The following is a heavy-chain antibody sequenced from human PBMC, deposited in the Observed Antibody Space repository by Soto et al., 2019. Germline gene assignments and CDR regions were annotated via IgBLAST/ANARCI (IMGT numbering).Heavy chain of an antibody. V-gene: IGHV4-34*01. D-gene: IGHD3-10*01. CDR2: INDSGNI. CDR3: ARGLIVWFGELSRRGGYYYYMDV. CDR1: GGSFSGYX. J-gene: IGHJ6*03. Sequence: QVQLQQWGAGLLKPSETLSLTCAVYGGSFSGYXXSWIRQTPGKGLEWIGEINDSGNINYNPSLKSRVTILVDTAKKQISLKLSSVTAADTAVYYCARGLIVWFGELSRRGGYYYYMDVWGKGTTVTVSS.